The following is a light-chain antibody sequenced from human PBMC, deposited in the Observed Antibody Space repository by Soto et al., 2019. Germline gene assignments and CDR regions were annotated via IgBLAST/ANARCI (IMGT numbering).Light chain of an antibody. Sequence: EIVMTQSPATLSVSPGERATLSCWASQSVSSNLAWYQHKPGQAPRLLIYGASARATGIPDRFSGSGSGTEFTLAISSLQSGDFAVYYCQEYNNWPPMALDHGTKVEIK. J-gene: IGKJ1*01. V-gene: IGKV3-15*01. CDR2: GAS. CDR1: QSVSSN. CDR3: QEYNNWPPMA.